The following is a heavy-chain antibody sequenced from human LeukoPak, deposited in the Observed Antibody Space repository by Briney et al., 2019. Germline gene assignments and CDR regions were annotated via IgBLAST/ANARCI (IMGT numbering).Heavy chain of an antibody. CDR1: GCSIRSGASSGGYS. Sequence: PSETRSLTCAVSGCSIRSGASSGGYSWSWIRHPPGKGLEWIGYIYHSGSTYYNPSLKSRVTISVDRSKNQFSLKVNSVTAADTAVYYCARDRDYYGSGSQGYFDLWGRGTLVTVSS. D-gene: IGHD3-10*01. V-gene: IGHV4-30-2*01. CDR2: IYHSGST. CDR3: ARDRDYYGSGSQGYFDL. J-gene: IGHJ2*01.